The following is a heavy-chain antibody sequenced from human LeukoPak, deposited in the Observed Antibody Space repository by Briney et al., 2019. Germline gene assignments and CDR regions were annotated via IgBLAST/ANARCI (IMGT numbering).Heavy chain of an antibody. V-gene: IGHV1-18*01. J-gene: IGHJ3*02. D-gene: IGHD3-3*01. CDR1: GYTFTSYG. Sequence: ASVKVSCKASGYTFTSYGISWVRQAPGQGLERMGWISAYNGNTNYAQKLQGRVTMTTDTSTSTAYMELRSLRSDDTAVYYCILIAKKNDAFDIWGQGTMVTVSS. CDR3: ILIAKKNDAFDI. CDR2: ISAYNGNT.